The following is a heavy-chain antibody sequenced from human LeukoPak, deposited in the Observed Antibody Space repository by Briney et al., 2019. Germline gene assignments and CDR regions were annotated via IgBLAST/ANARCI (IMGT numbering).Heavy chain of an antibody. CDR2: INPDSGGT. V-gene: IGHV1-2*02. CDR3: ARVGYCSSTSCYEGWFDP. J-gene: IGHJ5*02. D-gene: IGHD2-2*03. Sequence: GASVKVSCKASGYTFTGYYMHWVRQAPGQGLEWMVWINPDSGGTNYAQKFQGRVTMTRDTSISTAYMELSRLRSEDTAVYYCARVGYCSSTSCYEGWFDPWGQGTLVTVSS. CDR1: GYTFTGYY.